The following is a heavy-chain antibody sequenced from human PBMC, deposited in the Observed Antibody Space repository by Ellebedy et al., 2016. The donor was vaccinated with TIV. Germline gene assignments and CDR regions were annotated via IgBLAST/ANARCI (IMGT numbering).Heavy chain of an antibody. V-gene: IGHV1-18*01. CDR2: ISAYNGNT. CDR3: ARAITMVRGVYYYYYYGMDV. J-gene: IGHJ6*02. D-gene: IGHD3-10*01. Sequence: ASVKVSXXASGYTFTSYGISWVRQAPGQGLEWMGWISAYNGNTNYAQKLQGRVTMTTDTSTSTAYMELRSLRSDDTAVYYCARAITMVRGVYYYYYYGMDVWGQGTTVTVSS. CDR1: GYTFTSYG.